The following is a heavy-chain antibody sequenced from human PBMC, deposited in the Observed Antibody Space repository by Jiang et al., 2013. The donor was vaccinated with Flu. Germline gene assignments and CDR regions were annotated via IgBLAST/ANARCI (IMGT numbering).Heavy chain of an antibody. CDR1: GDSVSSKSAA. CDR3: ARVSGLWYFDY. Sequence: SQTLSLTCDISGDSVSSKSAAWNWVRQSPSRGLEWLGRTYFRSRWYSSYSLSVSGRITINPDTPKNRFSLQLDSVTPEDTAVYYCARVSGLWYFDYWGQGTLVTVSS. CDR2: TYFRSRWYS. V-gene: IGHV6-1*01. J-gene: IGHJ4*02. D-gene: IGHD3-16*01.